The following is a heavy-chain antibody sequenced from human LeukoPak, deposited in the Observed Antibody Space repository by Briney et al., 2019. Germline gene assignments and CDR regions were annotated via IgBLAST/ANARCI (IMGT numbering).Heavy chain of an antibody. CDR3: ARDQLKDGSNQFRPFDF. CDR2: IKQDGSEK. V-gene: IGHV3-7*01. CDR1: GFPFSTDW. D-gene: IGHD2-15*01. J-gene: IGHJ4*02. Sequence: PGGSLRLSCAASGFPFSTDWMSWVRQAPGNGLEWVATIKQDGSEKYYVDAVKGRFTISRDNAENSLYLQMDSLRPEDAAMYYCARDQLKDGSNQFRPFDFWGQGTLVTVSS.